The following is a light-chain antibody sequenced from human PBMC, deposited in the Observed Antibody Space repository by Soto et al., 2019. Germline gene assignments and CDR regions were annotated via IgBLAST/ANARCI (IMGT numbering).Light chain of an antibody. CDR2: HVT. CDR3: SAYTSSTAYI. V-gene: IGLV2-14*03. J-gene: IGLJ1*01. Sequence: QSVLTQPASVSGSPGQSITISCTGTSSDVGGYNYVSWYQQHPGDAPKLMIYHVTNRPSGVSNRFSGSKSGNTASLTISGLQAEDEADYDCSAYTSSTAYIFVTGTQVTVL. CDR1: SSDVGGYNY.